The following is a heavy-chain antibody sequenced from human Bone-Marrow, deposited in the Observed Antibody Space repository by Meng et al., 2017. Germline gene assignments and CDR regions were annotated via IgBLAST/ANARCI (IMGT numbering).Heavy chain of an antibody. V-gene: IGHV4-34*01. CDR3: ARGPTTMAHDFDY. Sequence: QGHVPQWCAGLLKPPESLSLTCVVAGGSISDYYWSWIHQPPGKGLEWIGEINHSGSTNYNPSLESRATISVDTSQNNLSLKLSSVTAADSAVYYCARGPTTMAHDFDYWGQGTLVTVSS. D-gene: IGHD4-11*01. J-gene: IGHJ4*02. CDR1: GGSISDYY. CDR2: INHSGST.